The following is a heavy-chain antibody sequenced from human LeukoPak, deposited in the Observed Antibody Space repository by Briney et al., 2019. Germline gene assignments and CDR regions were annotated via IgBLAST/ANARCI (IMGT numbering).Heavy chain of an antibody. CDR2: ISAYNGNT. CDR3: ARTRQYGGNDY. V-gene: IGHV1-18*01. Sequence: GASVKVSCKASGYTFTSYDINWVRQATGQGLEWMGWISAYNGNTNYAQKLQGRVTMTTDTSTSTAYMELRSLRSDDTAVYYCARTRQYGGNDYWGQGTLVTVSS. CDR1: GYTFTSYD. D-gene: IGHD4-23*01. J-gene: IGHJ4*02.